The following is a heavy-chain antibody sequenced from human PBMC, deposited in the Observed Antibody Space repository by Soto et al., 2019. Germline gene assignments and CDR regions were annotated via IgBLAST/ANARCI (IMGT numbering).Heavy chain of an antibody. D-gene: IGHD6-6*01. V-gene: IGHV4-59*01. Sequence: SETLSLTCTVSGGSISSYYWSWIRQPPGKGLEWIGYIYYSGSTNYNPSLKSRVPISVDTSKNQFSLKLSSVTAADTAVYYCARTTIAARPSRDTFNYYYYGMDVWGQGTTVTVSS. CDR2: IYYSGST. CDR3: ARTTIAARPSRDTFNYYYYGMDV. J-gene: IGHJ6*02. CDR1: GGSISSYY.